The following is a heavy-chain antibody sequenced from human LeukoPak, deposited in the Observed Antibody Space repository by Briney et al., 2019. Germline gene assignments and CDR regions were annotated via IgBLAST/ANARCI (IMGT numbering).Heavy chain of an antibody. V-gene: IGHV4-39*07. CDR3: ARGRGEGRGISMVRGVRAPSYNWFDP. CDR1: GASISSSTYY. D-gene: IGHD3-10*01. J-gene: IGHJ5*02. Sequence: SETLPLTCTVSGASISSSTYYWGWIRQPPGKGLEWIGSIYYSGSTYYNPSLESRVTISVDTSKNQFSLKLSSVTAAYTAVYYCARGRGEGRGISMVRGVRAPSYNWFDPWGHGTLVTVSS. CDR2: IYYSGST.